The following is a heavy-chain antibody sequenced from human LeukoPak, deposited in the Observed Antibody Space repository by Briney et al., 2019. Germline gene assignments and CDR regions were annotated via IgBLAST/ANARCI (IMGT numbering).Heavy chain of an antibody. V-gene: IGHV3-23*01. D-gene: IGHD6-19*01. CDR2: ISHDGMNA. CDR1: GLHFSGTA. Sequence: GGSLRLSCAASGLHFSGTAMSWVRQAPGKGLEWVSAISHDGMNAYYADSVKGRFTISRDNSKKTVSLEMSSLTAADTGVYYCARDGAQYSSGPECDPRGQGALVTVSP. CDR3: ARDGAQYSSGPECDP. J-gene: IGHJ5*02.